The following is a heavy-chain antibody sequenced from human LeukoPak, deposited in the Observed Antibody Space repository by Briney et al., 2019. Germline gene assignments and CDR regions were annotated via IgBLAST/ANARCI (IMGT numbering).Heavy chain of an antibody. J-gene: IGHJ4*02. Sequence: PGGSLRLSCAASGFTVSSNYMSWVRQAPGKGLECVSLIYSGGSTYYADSVKGRFSISRDNAKNSLFLRMDSLRDDDTAVYYCARDGGSHGAYPPRWGQGTVVTVS. V-gene: IGHV3-66*01. CDR2: IYSGGST. CDR3: ARDGGSHGAYPPR. CDR1: GFTVSSNY. D-gene: IGHD4-17*01.